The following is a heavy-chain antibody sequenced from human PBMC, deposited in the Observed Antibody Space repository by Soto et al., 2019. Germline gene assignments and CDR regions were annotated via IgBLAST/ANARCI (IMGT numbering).Heavy chain of an antibody. V-gene: IGHV3-48*03. CDR2: ISLSGSTI. Sequence: EVQLTESGGGLVQPGGSLRLSCAASGFTFSNYEMNWVRQAPGKGLEWVSYISLSGSTIYYADSVKGRFTISRDNARNSLYLQMNNLRAEDTAVYYCAGEDSFAYWGQGTLVTVSS. J-gene: IGHJ4*02. CDR1: GFTFSNYE. CDR3: AGEDSFAY.